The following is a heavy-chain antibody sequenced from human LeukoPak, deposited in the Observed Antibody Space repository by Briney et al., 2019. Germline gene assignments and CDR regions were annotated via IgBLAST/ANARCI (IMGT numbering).Heavy chain of an antibody. V-gene: IGHV3-74*01. CDR3: ARDWFHAIDY. D-gene: IGHD2/OR15-2a*01. CDR2: IRSDGSDT. Sequence: GGSLRLSCAASGFTFSDTWMHWVRQAPGEGLVWVSRIRSDGSDTRYAESVKGRFTISRDNAKNTLYLQMNSLRAEDTAVYYSARDWFHAIDYWGQGTLVTVSS. J-gene: IGHJ4*02. CDR1: GFTFSDTW.